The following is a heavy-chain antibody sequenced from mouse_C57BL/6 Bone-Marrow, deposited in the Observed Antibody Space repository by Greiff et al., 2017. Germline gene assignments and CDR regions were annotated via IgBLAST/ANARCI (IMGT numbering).Heavy chain of an antibody. Sequence: QVQLQQPGAELVKPGASVKLSCKASGYTFTSYWMHWVKQRPGRGLEWIGRIDPNSGGTKYNEKFKSKATLPVDKPSSTAYMQLSSLTSEDSAVYYCAPYYYGSSPVGYFDVWGTGTTVTVSS. V-gene: IGHV1-72*01. CDR3: APYYYGSSPVGYFDV. CDR1: GYTFTSYW. CDR2: IDPNSGGT. J-gene: IGHJ1*03. D-gene: IGHD1-1*01.